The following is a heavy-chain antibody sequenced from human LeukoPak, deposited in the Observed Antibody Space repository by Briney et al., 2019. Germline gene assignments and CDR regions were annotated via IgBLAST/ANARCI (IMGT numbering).Heavy chain of an antibody. V-gene: IGHV3-30*04. CDR2: ISYDGSNK. CDR3: ARGTPPGRYYDSSGYMTSTGDAFDI. J-gene: IGHJ3*02. Sequence: PGGSLRLSCAASGFTFSSYAMHWVRQAPGKGLEWVAVISYDGSNKYYADSVKGRFTISRDNSKNTLYLQMNSLRAEDTAVYYCARGTPPGRYYDSSGYMTSTGDAFDIWGQGTMVTVSS. D-gene: IGHD3-22*01. CDR1: GFTFSSYA.